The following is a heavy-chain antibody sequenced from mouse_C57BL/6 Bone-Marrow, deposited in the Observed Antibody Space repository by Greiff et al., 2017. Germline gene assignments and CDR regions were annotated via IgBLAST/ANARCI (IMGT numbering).Heavy chain of an antibody. Sequence: VHVKQSGAELVRPGASVKLSCTASGFNIKDDYMHWVKQRPEQGLEWIGWIDPENGDTEYASKFQGKATITAETSSNTAYLQLSSLTSEDTAVYYCTINGPWGRGTTLTVSA. CDR2: IDPENGDT. J-gene: IGHJ2*01. CDR3: TINGP. V-gene: IGHV14-4*01. D-gene: IGHD1-1*02. CDR1: GFNIKDDY.